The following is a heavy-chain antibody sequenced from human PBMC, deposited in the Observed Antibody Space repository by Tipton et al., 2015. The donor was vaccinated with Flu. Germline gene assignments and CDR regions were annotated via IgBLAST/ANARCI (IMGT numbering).Heavy chain of an antibody. CDR3: ARGGSSSWRYYYGMDV. CDR1: GGSISSYY. CDR2: IYYSGST. V-gene: IGHV4-59*01. J-gene: IGHJ6*02. D-gene: IGHD6-13*01. Sequence: TLSLTCTVSGGSISSYYWSWIRQPPGKGLEWIGYIYYSGSTNYNPSLKSRVTISVDTSKNQFSLKLSSVTAADTAVYYCARGGSSSWRYYYGMDVWGQGTTVTVSS.